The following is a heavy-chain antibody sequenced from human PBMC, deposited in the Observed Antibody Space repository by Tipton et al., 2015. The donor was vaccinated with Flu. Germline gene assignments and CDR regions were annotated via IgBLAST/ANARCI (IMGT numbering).Heavy chain of an antibody. CDR1: GGSISGYY. D-gene: IGHD2-15*01. CDR3: ARYPCSGDTCSRYYFES. V-gene: IGHV4-4*07. J-gene: IGHJ4*02. CDR2: IYTGGST. Sequence: LVQSSETLSLTCTVSGGSISGYYWSWIRQSAVKGLEWIGRIYTGGSTRYNSALESRVTMSVDTSKNQISLKLTSVTAADTALYYCARYPCSGDTCSRYYFESWGQGMLVTVSS.